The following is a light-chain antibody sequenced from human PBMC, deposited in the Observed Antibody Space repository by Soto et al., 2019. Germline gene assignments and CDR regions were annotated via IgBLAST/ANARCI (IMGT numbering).Light chain of an antibody. CDR3: QHYNSYSEA. CDR2: AAS. V-gene: IGKV1-39*01. Sequence: IHMTQSASPLPASVGHRATITRRASQSISSYLNWYQQKPGKAPKLLIYAASSLQSGVPSRFSGSGYGTEFNLTISSLQPDDFATYYCQHYNSYSEAFGQGTKVDIK. J-gene: IGKJ1*01. CDR1: QSISSY.